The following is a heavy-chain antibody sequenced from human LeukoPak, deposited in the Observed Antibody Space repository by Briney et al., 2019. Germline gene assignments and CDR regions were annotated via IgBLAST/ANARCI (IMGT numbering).Heavy chain of an antibody. D-gene: IGHD4/OR15-4a*01. V-gene: IGHV4-59*01. CDR2: IYYSGST. Sequence: PSETLSLTCTVSGGSIGSYYWNWIRQPPGKGLECIGYIYYSGSTNYNPSLKSRVTISVDTSKNQFSLKLSSVTAADTALYYCARGGAYGGRDAFDIWGQGTMVTVSS. CDR3: ARGGAYGGRDAFDI. J-gene: IGHJ3*02. CDR1: GGSIGSYY.